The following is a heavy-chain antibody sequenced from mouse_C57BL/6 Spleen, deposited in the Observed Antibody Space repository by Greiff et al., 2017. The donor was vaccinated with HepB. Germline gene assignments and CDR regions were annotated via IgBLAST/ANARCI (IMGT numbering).Heavy chain of an antibody. CDR3: TFYDYEDWFAY. D-gene: IGHD2-4*01. CDR2: IDPENGDT. J-gene: IGHJ3*01. CDR1: GFNIKDDY. V-gene: IGHV14-4*01. Sequence: EVQLQESGAELVRPGASVKLSCTASGFNIKDDYMHWVKQRPEQGLEWIGWIDPENGDTEYASKFQGKATITADTSSNTAYLQLSSLTSEDTAVYYCTFYDYEDWFAYWGQGTLVTVSA.